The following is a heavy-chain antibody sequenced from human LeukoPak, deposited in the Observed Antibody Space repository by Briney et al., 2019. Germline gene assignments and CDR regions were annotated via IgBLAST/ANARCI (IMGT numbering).Heavy chain of an antibody. Sequence: ASVKVSCKVSGYTLTELSMLWVRQAPGKGLEWMGGFDPEDGETIYAQKFQGRVTMTEDTSTDTAYMELSSLRSEDTAVYYCATRIRYSNYVGGWFDPWGQGTLVTVSS. CDR2: FDPEDGET. V-gene: IGHV1-24*01. CDR1: GYTLTELS. D-gene: IGHD4-11*01. J-gene: IGHJ5*02. CDR3: ATRIRYSNYVGGWFDP.